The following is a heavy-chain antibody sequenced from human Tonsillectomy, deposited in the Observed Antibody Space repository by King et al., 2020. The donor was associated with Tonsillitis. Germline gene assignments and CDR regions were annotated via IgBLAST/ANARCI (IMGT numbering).Heavy chain of an antibody. CDR1: GFTFSSYA. J-gene: IGHJ4*02. CDR2: ISGSGGST. D-gene: IGHD5-12*01. Sequence: VLLVESGGGLVQPGGSLRLSCAASGFTFSSYAMSWVRQAPGKGLEWVSAISGSGGSTYYADSVKGRFTISRDNSKNTLFLQMNSLRAEDTAVYYCAKGSIRGYGGYDAFDYWGQGTLVTVSS. V-gene: IGHV3-23*04. CDR3: AKGSIRGYGGYDAFDY.